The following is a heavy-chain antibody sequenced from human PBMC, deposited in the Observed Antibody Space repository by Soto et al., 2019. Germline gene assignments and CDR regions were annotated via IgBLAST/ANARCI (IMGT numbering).Heavy chain of an antibody. CDR3: ARGDFWSDRKGMDV. J-gene: IGHJ6*02. CDR2: INPNSGGT. Sequence: GASVKVSCKASGYTFTGYYMHWVRQAPGQGLEGMGWINPNSGGTNYAQKFQGRVTMTRDTSISTAYMELSRLRSDDTAVYYCARGDFWSDRKGMDVWGQGTTVTVSS. D-gene: IGHD3-3*01. CDR1: GYTFTGYY. V-gene: IGHV1-2*02.